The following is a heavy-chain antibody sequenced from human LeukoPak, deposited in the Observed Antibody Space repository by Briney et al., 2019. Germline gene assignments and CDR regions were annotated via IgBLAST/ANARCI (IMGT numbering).Heavy chain of an antibody. J-gene: IGHJ4*02. CDR1: GGSIRSSNSY. V-gene: IGHV4-39*01. Sequence: PSETLSPTCSVSGGSIRSSNSYWGWIRQSPGKGLEWIGSIYYSGTTYYNPSLKSRVTISVDTSKNHVSLKLSSVTAADTAVYYCARRFGSGDWVFDYWGQGTLVTVSS. CDR3: ARRFGSGDWVFDY. CDR2: IYYSGTT. D-gene: IGHD3-10*01.